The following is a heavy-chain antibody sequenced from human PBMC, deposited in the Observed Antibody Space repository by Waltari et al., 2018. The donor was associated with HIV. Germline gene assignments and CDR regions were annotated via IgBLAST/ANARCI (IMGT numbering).Heavy chain of an antibody. D-gene: IGHD5-18*01. CDR3: ARERGYTSPFDL. CDR1: GFTFGSYG. Sequence: QVQLVESGGGVVQPGRSLTLSCEASGFTFGSYGIHWVRQAPGKGVEWVAVNWYHGDKEDYADAVKGRFNISRDNSRNTVFLHMNSLRAEDTGFYFCARERGYTSPFDLWGQGTLVTVSS. J-gene: IGHJ1*01. V-gene: IGHV3-33*01. CDR2: NWYHGDKE.